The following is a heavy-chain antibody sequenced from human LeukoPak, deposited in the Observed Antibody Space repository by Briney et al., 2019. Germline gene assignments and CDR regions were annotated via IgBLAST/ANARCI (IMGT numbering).Heavy chain of an antibody. CDR2: ISGKAYGGTT. Sequence: PGRSLRLSCTASGFTFGDYAMSWFRQAPGKGLEWVGFISGKAYGGTTEYAASVKGRFTISRDDSKSIAYLQMNSLKTEDTAVYYCTRDQGPYSSGWYYLGVAFDIWGQGTMVTVSS. CDR3: TRDQGPYSSGWYYLGVAFDI. D-gene: IGHD6-19*01. CDR1: GFTFGDYA. J-gene: IGHJ3*02. V-gene: IGHV3-49*03.